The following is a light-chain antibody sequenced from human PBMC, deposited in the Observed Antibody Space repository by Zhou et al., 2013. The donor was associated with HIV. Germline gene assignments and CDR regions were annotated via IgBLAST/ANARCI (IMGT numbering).Light chain of an antibody. CDR3: QQYGNSPIT. J-gene: IGKJ5*01. V-gene: IGKV3-20*01. CDR1: QSISSGH. CDR2: GAS. Sequence: MTQSPATLSVSPGERAALSCRASQSISSGHLAWYQQRLGQAPRLLIFGASSRAPAIPDRFSGSGSGTDYTLTITRLEPEDFAVYSCQQYGNSPITFGHGTRLEMK.